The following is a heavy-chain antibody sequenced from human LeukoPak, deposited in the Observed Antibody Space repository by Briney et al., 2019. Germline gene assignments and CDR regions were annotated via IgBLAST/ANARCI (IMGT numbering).Heavy chain of an antibody. J-gene: IGHJ3*02. CDR2: ISAYNGNT. Sequence: ASVKVSCKASGYTFTIYGISWVRQAPGQGLEWMGWISAYNGNTNYAQKLQGRVTMTTDTSTSTAHMELRSLRSDDTAVYYCARAQRTTWDAFDIWGQGTMVTVSS. V-gene: IGHV1-18*01. CDR1: GYTFTIYG. D-gene: IGHD1-7*01. CDR3: ARAQRTTWDAFDI.